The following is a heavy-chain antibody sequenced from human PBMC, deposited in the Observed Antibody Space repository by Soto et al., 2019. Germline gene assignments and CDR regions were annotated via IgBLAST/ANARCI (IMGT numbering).Heavy chain of an antibody. Sequence: SETLSLTCAVYGGSFSDYYWSWIRQPPGKGLEWIGEINHSGSTNYNPSLNSRVTISVDTSKNRFSLKLSSVTAADTAVYHCARGRPRVQLPLDSWGQGTLVTVSS. CDR3: ARGRPRVQLPLDS. J-gene: IGHJ4*02. V-gene: IGHV4-34*01. CDR1: GGSFSDYY. CDR2: INHSGST. D-gene: IGHD2-2*01.